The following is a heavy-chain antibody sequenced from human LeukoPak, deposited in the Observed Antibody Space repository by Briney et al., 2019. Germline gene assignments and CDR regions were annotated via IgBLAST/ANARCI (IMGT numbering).Heavy chain of an antibody. V-gene: IGHV3-23*01. J-gene: IGHJ4*02. CDR1: GFTFSSYA. CDR2: ISGSGGST. Sequence: GGSLRLSCAASGFTFSSYAMSWVRQAPGKGLEWVSAISGSGGSTYYADSVKGRFTISRDNSKNTLYLQMNSLRAEDTAVYYCARKKQGPDSSGYYSFDYWGQGTLVTVSS. CDR3: ARKKQGPDSSGYYSFDY. D-gene: IGHD3-22*01.